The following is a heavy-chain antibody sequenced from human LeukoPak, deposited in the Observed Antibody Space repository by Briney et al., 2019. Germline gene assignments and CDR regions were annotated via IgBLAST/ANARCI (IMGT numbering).Heavy chain of an antibody. Sequence: SETLSLTCAVYGGSFSGYYWSWIRQPPGKGLEWIGEINHSGSTNYNPSLKSRVTISVDTSKNQFSLKLSSVTAADTAVYYCARGSRFWSGYYHYYYYYCMDVWGKGTTVTVSS. CDR1: GGSFSGYY. CDR2: INHSGST. D-gene: IGHD3-3*01. CDR3: ARGSRFWSGYYHYYYYYCMDV. J-gene: IGHJ6*03. V-gene: IGHV4-34*01.